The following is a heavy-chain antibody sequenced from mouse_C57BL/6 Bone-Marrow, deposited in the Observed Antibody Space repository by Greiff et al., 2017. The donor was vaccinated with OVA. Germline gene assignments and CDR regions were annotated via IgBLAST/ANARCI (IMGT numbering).Heavy chain of an antibody. Sequence: DVKLVESGGGLVQPGGSLSLSCAASGFTFTDYYMSWVRQPPGKALEWLGFIRNKANGYTTEYSASVKGRFTISRDNSQRILYLQMNALRAEDSATYYCARSPSLGPCAMDYWGQGTSVTVSS. CDR1: GFTFTDYY. J-gene: IGHJ4*01. CDR3: ARSPSLGPCAMDY. V-gene: IGHV7-3*01. D-gene: IGHD4-1*01. CDR2: IRNKANGYTT.